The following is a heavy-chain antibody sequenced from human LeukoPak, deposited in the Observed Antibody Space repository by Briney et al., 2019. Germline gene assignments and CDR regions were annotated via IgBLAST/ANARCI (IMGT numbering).Heavy chain of an antibody. Sequence: ASVKVSCKASGYTFTGYYMHWVRQAPGQGLEWMGWINPNSGGTNYAQKFQGRVTMTRDTSISTAYMELSRLRSDDTAVYYCARGGHRAELTYYFDYWGQGTLVTVSS. V-gene: IGHV1-2*02. D-gene: IGHD1-14*01. CDR2: INPNSGGT. CDR3: ARGGHRAELTYYFDY. J-gene: IGHJ4*02. CDR1: GYTFTGYY.